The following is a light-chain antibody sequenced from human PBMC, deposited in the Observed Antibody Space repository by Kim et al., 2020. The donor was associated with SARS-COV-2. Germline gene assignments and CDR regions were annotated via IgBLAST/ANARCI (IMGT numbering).Light chain of an antibody. J-gene: IGLJ3*02. CDR3: AAWDDSLNAWV. CDR1: SSNIGSNT. CDR2: NNN. V-gene: IGLV1-44*01. Sequence: QSVLTQPPSASGTPGQRVTISCSGSSSNIGSNTVNWYQQLPGTAPKLLIYNNNQRPSGVPDRFSGSTSGTSASLAISGFQSGDEADYYCAAWDDSLNAWVFARGTQLTVL.